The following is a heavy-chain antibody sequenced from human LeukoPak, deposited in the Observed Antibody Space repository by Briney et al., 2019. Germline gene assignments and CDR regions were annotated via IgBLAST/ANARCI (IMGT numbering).Heavy chain of an antibody. D-gene: IGHD1-1*01. Sequence: PGRSLRLSCAASGFTFSSYGMHWVRQAPGKGLEWVAVIWYDGRNKYCADSVKGRFTISRDNSKNTLYLQMSSLRAEDTAVYYCVRPGDSANWNNWLDPWGQGTLVSVSS. CDR1: GFTFSSYG. V-gene: IGHV3-33*08. CDR3: VRPGDSANWNNWLDP. CDR2: IWYDGRNK. J-gene: IGHJ5*02.